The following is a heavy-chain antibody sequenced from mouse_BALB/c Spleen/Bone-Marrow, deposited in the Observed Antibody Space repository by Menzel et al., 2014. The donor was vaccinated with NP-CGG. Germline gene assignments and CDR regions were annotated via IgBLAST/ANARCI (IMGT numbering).Heavy chain of an antibody. D-gene: IGHD1-1*01. CDR2: IIPSSGYT. CDR1: GYTFTRYT. Sequence: QVQLQQSGAELARPGASVKMSCQASGYTFTRYTMHWEKRRPGQGLEWIGYIIPSSGYTNYNQKFKDKATLTADKSSSTAYMQLSSLTSGDSAVYYCTIRYYAMDYWGQGTSVTVSS. CDR3: TIRYYAMDY. J-gene: IGHJ4*01. V-gene: IGHV1-4*01.